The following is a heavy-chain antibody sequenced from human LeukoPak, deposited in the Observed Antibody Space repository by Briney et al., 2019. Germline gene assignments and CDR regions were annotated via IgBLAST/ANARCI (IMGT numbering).Heavy chain of an antibody. V-gene: IGHV4-39*01. J-gene: IGHJ4*02. CDR1: GGSISSSSYY. CDR3: ARQEEDYSGSRFHY. CDR2: IYYSGST. Sequence: SETQSLTCTVSGGSISSSSYYWGWIRQPPGKGLEWIGSIYYSGSTYYNPSLKSRVTISVDTSKNQFSLKLSSVTAADTAVYYCARQEEDYSGSRFHYWAEGTLVSVSS. D-gene: IGHD1-26*01.